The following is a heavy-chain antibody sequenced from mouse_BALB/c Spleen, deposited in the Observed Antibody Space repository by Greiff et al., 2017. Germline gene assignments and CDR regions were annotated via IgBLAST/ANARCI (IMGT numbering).Heavy chain of an antibody. CDR2: INPYNDGT. V-gene: IGHV1-14*01. D-gene: IGHD2-1*01. Sequence: VQLQQPGAELVKPGASVKLSCKASGYTFTSYVMHWVKQKPGQGLEWIGYINPYNDGTKYNEKFKGKATLTSDKSSSTAYMELSSLTSEDSAVYYCSRGEGGNYYWYFDVWGAGTTVTVSS. CDR3: SRGEGGNYYWYFDV. CDR1: GYTFTSYV. J-gene: IGHJ1*01.